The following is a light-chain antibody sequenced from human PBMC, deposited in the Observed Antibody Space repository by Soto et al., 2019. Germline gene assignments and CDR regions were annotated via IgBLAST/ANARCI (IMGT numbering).Light chain of an antibody. CDR2: EGS. CDR3: CSYAGSSSHVV. J-gene: IGLJ2*01. Sequence: QSALTQPASVSGSPGQSITISCTGTSSHVGSYNLVSWYQQHPGKAPKLMIYEGSKRPSGVANRFSGSKSGNTASLTISGLQDEDDADYYCCSYAGSSSHVVFGGGTQLTVL. V-gene: IGLV2-23*01. CDR1: SSHVGSYNL.